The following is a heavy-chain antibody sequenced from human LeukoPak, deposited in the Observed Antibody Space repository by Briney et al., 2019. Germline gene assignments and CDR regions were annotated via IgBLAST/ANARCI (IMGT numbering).Heavy chain of an antibody. V-gene: IGHV4-59*11. CDR1: GGSISSHY. CDR2: IYYSGST. CDR3: ARGLGRSLYYYYMDV. Sequence: SETLSLTCTVSGGSISSHYWSWIRQPPGKGLEWIGYIYYSGSTNYNPSLKSRVTISVDTSKNQFSLKLSSVTAADTAVYYCARGLGRSLYYYYMDVWGKGTTVTVSS. J-gene: IGHJ6*03. D-gene: IGHD1-26*01.